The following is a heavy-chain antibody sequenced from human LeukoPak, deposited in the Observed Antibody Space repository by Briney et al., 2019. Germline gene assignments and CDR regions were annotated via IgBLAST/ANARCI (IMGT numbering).Heavy chain of an antibody. Sequence: GGSLRLSCAASGFTFSSYWMSWVRQAPGKGLEWVANIKQDGSEKYYVDSVKGRFTISRDNAKNSLYLQMNSLRAEDTAVYYCARDLRTVTIPQKKGYYYYGMDVWGQGTTVTVSS. V-gene: IGHV3-7*01. CDR1: GFTFSSYW. CDR3: ARDLRTVTIPQKKGYYYYGMDV. CDR2: IKQDGSEK. J-gene: IGHJ6*02. D-gene: IGHD4-11*01.